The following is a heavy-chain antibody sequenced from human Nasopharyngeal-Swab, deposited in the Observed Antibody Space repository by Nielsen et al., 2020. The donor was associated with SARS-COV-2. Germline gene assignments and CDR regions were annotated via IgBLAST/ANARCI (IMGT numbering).Heavy chain of an antibody. Sequence: GGSLRLSCAASGFTFSSYDMRWVRQATGKGLEWVSAIGTAGDPYYPGSVKGRFTISRENAKNSLYLQMNSLRAGDTAVYYCARGGGKNYYDSTGDAFDIWGQGTMVTVSS. CDR1: GFTFSSYD. CDR3: ARGGGKNYYDSTGDAFDI. V-gene: IGHV3-13*05. J-gene: IGHJ3*02. D-gene: IGHD3-22*01. CDR2: IGTAGDP.